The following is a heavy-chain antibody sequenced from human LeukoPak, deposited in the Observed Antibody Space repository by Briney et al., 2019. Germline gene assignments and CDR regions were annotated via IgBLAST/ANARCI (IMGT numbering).Heavy chain of an antibody. J-gene: IGHJ4*02. V-gene: IGHV4-39*07. CDR3: ARAFGIYDSSGYYLDY. D-gene: IGHD3-22*01. Sequence: SETLSLTCTVSGGSISSSSYYWGWIRQPPGKGLEWIGSIYYSGSTYYNPSLKSRVTISVDTSKNQFSLKLSSVTAADTAVYYCARAFGIYDSSGYYLDYWGQGTLVTVSS. CDR1: GGSISSSSYY. CDR2: IYYSGST.